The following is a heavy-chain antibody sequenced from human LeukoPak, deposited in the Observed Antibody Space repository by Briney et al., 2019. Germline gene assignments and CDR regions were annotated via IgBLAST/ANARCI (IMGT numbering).Heavy chain of an antibody. V-gene: IGHV3-48*03. Sequence: GGSLRLSCAASGXTVSSNYLIWVRQAPGKGLEWVSYISRSGDTIYFADSVKGRFTISRDNAKNSLYLQMSGLRAEDTAVYYCARDYASDYWGQGTLVTVSS. J-gene: IGHJ4*02. CDR3: ARDYASDY. D-gene: IGHD3-10*01. CDR1: GXTVSSNY. CDR2: ISRSGDTI.